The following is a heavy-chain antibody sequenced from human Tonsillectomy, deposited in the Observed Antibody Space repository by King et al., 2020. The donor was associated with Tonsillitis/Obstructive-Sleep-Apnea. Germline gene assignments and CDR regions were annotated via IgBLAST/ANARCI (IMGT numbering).Heavy chain of an antibody. CDR1: GFTFSSYA. CDR3: TIFGVVTPYYYGMYV. V-gene: IGHV3-64D*06. Sequence: VQLVESGGGLVQPGGSLRLSCSASGFTFSSYAMHWVRQAPGKGLEYVSAISSNGGSTYYADSVKGRFTISRDNSKNTLYLQMSSLRAEDTAVYYCTIFGVVTPYYYGMYVWGQGTTVTVSS. J-gene: IGHJ6*02. CDR2: ISSNGGST. D-gene: IGHD3-3*01.